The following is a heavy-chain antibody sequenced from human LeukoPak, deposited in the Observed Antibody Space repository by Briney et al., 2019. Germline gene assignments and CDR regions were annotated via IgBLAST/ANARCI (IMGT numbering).Heavy chain of an antibody. V-gene: IGHV1-18*01. CDR3: ARVRSEAITMIVVVKGAFDI. Sequence: ASVKVSCKASGYTFTSYGISWVRQAPGQGLEWMGWISAYNGNTNYAQKLQGRVTMTTGTSTSTAYMELRSLRSDDTAVYYCARVRSEAITMIVVVKGAFDIWGQGTMVTVSS. CDR1: GYTFTSYG. J-gene: IGHJ3*02. D-gene: IGHD3-22*01. CDR2: ISAYNGNT.